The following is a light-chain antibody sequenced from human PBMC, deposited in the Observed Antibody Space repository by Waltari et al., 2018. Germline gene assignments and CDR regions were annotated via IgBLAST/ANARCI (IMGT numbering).Light chain of an antibody. CDR2: DTS. Sequence: IVLKQSTATMALCPGEGANISCRASQSVSSSLAWYQQKPGQTPRLLIYDTSKRATVIPARFSGSGSGTDFTLTISSLEPEDFAVYYCQHRTTWPPSLTFGGGTRVEVK. J-gene: IGKJ4*01. CDR3: QHRTTWPPSLT. V-gene: IGKV3-11*01. CDR1: QSVSSS.